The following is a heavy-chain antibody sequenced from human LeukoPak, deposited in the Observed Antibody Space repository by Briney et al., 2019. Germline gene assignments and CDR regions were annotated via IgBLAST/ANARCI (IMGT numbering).Heavy chain of an antibody. CDR2: IYHSGST. CDR1: GYSISSGYY. V-gene: IGHV4-38-2*01. J-gene: IGHJ4*02. D-gene: IGHD1-1*01. Sequence: PSETLSLTCAVSGYSISSGYYWGWIRQPPGKGLEWIGNIYHSGSTYYSPSLKSRVTISVDTSKNQFSLQLSSVTAADTAVYYCARHEPSTGEIDYWGQGTLVTVSS. CDR3: ARHEPSTGEIDY.